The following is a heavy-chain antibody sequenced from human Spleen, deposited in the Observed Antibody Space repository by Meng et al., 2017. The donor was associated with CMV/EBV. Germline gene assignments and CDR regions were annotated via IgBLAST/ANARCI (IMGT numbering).Heavy chain of an antibody. D-gene: IGHD3-22*01. CDR1: GFTFSSYG. Sequence: GGSLRLSCAASGFTFSSYGMHWVRQAPGKGLEWVSVIWYDGSNKYYADSVKGRFSISRDNSKNTLYLQMNSLRAEDTAVYYCARDRGSYYYDSSAFDIWGQGTMVTVSS. V-gene: IGHV3-33*01. J-gene: IGHJ3*02. CDR2: IWYDGSNK. CDR3: ARDRGSYYYDSSAFDI.